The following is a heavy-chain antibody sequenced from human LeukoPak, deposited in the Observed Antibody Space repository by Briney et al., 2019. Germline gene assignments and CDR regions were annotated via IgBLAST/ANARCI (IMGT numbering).Heavy chain of an antibody. CDR2: INSDGSST. Sequence: GGSLRLSCAASGFTFSSYWMHWVRQAPGKGLVWVSRINSDGSSTSYADSVKGRFTISRDNAKNTLYLQMNSLRAEDTAVYYCARESIAARGVFDYWGQGTLVTVSS. V-gene: IGHV3-74*01. CDR1: GFTFSSYW. J-gene: IGHJ4*02. CDR3: ARESIAARGVFDY. D-gene: IGHD6-6*01.